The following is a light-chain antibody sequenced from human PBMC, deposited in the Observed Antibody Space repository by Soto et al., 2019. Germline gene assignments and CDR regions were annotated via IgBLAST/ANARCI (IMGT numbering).Light chain of an antibody. V-gene: IGLV1-51*02. CDR1: SSNIGSND. CDR2: ENS. Sequence: QSVLTQPPSVSAAPGQKVTISCPGNSSNIGSNDVSWYQQLPGKAPKLLIYENSQRPSGIPDRFSGSKSGTSATLGITGLQTGDEADYSCETWDSSLIALFGTGTKVPV. J-gene: IGLJ1*01. CDR3: ETWDSSLIAL.